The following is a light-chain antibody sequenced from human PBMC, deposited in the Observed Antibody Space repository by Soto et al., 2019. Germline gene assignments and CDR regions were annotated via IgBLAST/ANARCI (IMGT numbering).Light chain of an antibody. J-gene: IGLJ1*01. Sequence: QSVLTQPASLSGSPGQSITISCTGTSTDVGGYDFVSWYQQHPGKVPKLMIYEVANRPSGVSNRCSSSKSGSTASLAISGLQAEDEASYYCTSYTSSSTLVFGTGTKLTVL. CDR1: STDVGGYDF. CDR2: EVA. CDR3: TSYTSSSTLV. V-gene: IGLV2-14*01.